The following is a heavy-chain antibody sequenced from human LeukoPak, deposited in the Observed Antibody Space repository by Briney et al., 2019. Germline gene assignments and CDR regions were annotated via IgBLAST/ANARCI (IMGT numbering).Heavy chain of an antibody. Sequence: GGSLRLSCAASGYSFSDFSVNWVRQAPGKGLEWVSSISVRSNYRYYADSVRGRFSISRDDARNSLYLQMNSLRAEDTAVYYCVRLRRNSDRSGFYYYYDYWGQGTLVTVSS. CDR1: GYSFSDFS. D-gene: IGHD3-22*01. CDR3: VRLRRNSDRSGFYYYYDY. V-gene: IGHV3-21*01. CDR2: ISVRSNYR. J-gene: IGHJ4*02.